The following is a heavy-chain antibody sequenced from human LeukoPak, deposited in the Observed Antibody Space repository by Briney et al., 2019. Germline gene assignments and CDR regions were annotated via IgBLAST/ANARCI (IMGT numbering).Heavy chain of an antibody. D-gene: IGHD1-26*01. J-gene: IGHJ6*03. Sequence: SETLSLTCTVSGGSISSSSYYWGWIRQPPGKGLEWIGSIYYSGSTYYNPSLKSRVTKSVDTSKNQFSLKLSSVTAADTAVYYCACRGGSYSHYYYYMDVWGKGTTVTVSS. CDR3: ACRGGSYSHYYYYMDV. CDR1: GGSISSSSYY. V-gene: IGHV4-39*01. CDR2: IYYSGST.